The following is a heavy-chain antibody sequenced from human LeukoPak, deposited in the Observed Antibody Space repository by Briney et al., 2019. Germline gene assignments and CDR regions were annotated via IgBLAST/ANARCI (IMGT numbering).Heavy chain of an antibody. CDR3: ARGPDSSGYLGY. V-gene: IGHV4-38-2*01. J-gene: IGHJ4*02. Sequence: SETLSLTCAVSGYSISSGYYWGWTRQPPGKGLEWIGSIYHSGSTYYNPSLKSRVTISVDTSKNQFSLKLSSVTAADTAVYYCARGPDSSGYLGYWGQGTLVTVSS. D-gene: IGHD3-22*01. CDR2: IYHSGST. CDR1: GYSISSGYY.